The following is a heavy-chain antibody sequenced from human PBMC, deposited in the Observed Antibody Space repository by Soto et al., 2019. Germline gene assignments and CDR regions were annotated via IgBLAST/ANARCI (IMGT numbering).Heavy chain of an antibody. CDR1: GFTFDDYG. CDR3: ARDLPTSGSDRDAFDI. J-gene: IGHJ3*02. Sequence: GGSLRLSCAASGFTFDDYGMSWVRQAPGKGLEWVSGINWNGGSTGYADSVKGRFTISRDNAKNSLYLQMNSLRAEDTALYYCARDLPTSGSDRDAFDIWRQGTMVTVSS. V-gene: IGHV3-20*04. D-gene: IGHD1-26*01. CDR2: INWNGGST.